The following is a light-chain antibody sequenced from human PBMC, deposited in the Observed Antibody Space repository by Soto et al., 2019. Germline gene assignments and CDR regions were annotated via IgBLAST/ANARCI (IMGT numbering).Light chain of an antibody. CDR1: QSISSE. V-gene: IGKV1-5*01. CDR3: QRYNSYLT. CDR2: DAS. J-gene: IGKJ4*01. Sequence: EIQMTQSPSTLSVSVGDRVTITCRASQSISSELAWYQQKPGKAPKLLIYDASSLDSGVPSRFSGSGAGAEVTLSIRSQQDDDFATYYRQRYNSYLTFGEGTKVEIK.